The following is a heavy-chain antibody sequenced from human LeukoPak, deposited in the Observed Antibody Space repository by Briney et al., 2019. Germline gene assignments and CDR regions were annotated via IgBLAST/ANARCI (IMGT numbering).Heavy chain of an antibody. D-gene: IGHD5-12*01. J-gene: IGHJ5*02. Sequence: ASVKVSCKASGYTFTGYYMHWVRQAPGQGLEWMGWINPNSGGTNYAQKFQGRVTMTRDTSISTAYMELSRLRSDDTAVYYCARVRRGYSGYVDWFDPWGQGTLVTDSS. CDR1: GYTFTGYY. CDR2: INPNSGGT. V-gene: IGHV1-2*02. CDR3: ARVRRGYSGYVDWFDP.